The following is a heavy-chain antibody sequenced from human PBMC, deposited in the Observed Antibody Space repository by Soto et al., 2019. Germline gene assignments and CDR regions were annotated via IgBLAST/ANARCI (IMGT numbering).Heavy chain of an antibody. CDR3: AREGAGNNPLSY. J-gene: IGHJ4*02. CDR2: ISAYNGHT. Sequence: QVQLVQSGPEVKKPGASVKVSCKASGYTFTNYGFNWVRQAPGQGLEWMGWISAYNGHTKYSQIFQARVIMTTDTSTSKAYMELRSLTSDDTAVYYCAREGAGNNPLSYGGQGTLVTVSS. D-gene: IGHD5-18*01. V-gene: IGHV1-18*01. CDR1: GYTFTNYG.